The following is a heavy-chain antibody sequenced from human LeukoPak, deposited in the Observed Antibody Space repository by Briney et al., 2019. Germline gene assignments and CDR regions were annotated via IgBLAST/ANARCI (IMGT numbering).Heavy chain of an antibody. CDR2: INWNGGST. J-gene: IGHJ6*03. D-gene: IGHD1-26*01. V-gene: IGHV3-20*04. CDR3: ARDGWELQDYYYMDV. CDR1: GFTFDDYG. Sequence: GGSLRLSCAASGFTFDDYGMSWVRQAPGKGLEWVSVINWNGGSTGYADSVKGRFTISRDNAKNSLYLQMNSLRAEDTALYYCARDGWELQDYYYMDVWGKGTTVTISS.